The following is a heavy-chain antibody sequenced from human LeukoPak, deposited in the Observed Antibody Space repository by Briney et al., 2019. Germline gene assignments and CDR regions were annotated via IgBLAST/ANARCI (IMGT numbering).Heavy chain of an antibody. Sequence: GGSLRLSCAASGFTFSSYSMNWVRQAPGKGLEWVSSISSSSSYIYYADSVKGRFTISRDSAKNSLYLQMNSLRAEDTAVYYCATQIAVAGLGDYWGQGTLVTVSS. CDR1: GFTFSSYS. V-gene: IGHV3-21*01. CDR2: ISSSSSYI. D-gene: IGHD6-19*01. CDR3: ATQIAVAGLGDY. J-gene: IGHJ4*02.